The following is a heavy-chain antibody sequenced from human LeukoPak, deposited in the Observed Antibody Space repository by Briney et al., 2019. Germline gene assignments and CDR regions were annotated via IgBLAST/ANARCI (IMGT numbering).Heavy chain of an antibody. D-gene: IGHD2-2*03. V-gene: IGHV5-51*01. CDR2: IYPDESNI. CDR3: ARPPSRGYSSSFEY. CDR1: GYIFPTYW. J-gene: IGHJ4*02. Sequence: GESLKISCKGSGYIFPTYWIAWVRQMPGKGLEWMGIIYPDESNIRYSPSFQGQVTISADKSISTAYLQWSSLKASDTAMYYCARPPSRGYSSSFEYWGQGTLVTVSS.